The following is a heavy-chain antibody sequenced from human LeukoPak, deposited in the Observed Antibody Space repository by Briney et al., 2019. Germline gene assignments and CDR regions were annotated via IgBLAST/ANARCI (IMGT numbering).Heavy chain of an antibody. CDR1: GGSFSGYY. J-gene: IGHJ5*01. D-gene: IGHD3-22*01. V-gene: IGHV4-34*01. CDR2: INHSGST. CDR3: ARDTDSSGYYDS. Sequence: PSETLSLTCAVYGGSFSGYYWTWIRQPPGKGLEWIGEINHSGSTTYNPSLKSRVTISVDTSKNQFSLKLSSVTAADTAVYYCARDTDSSGYYDSWGQGTLVTVSS.